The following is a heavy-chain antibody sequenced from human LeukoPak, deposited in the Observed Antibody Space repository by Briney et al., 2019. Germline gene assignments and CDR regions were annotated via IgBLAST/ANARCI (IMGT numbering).Heavy chain of an antibody. J-gene: IGHJ4*02. V-gene: IGHV1-2*06. Sequence: ASVNVSXKASGYTFTGYYMHWVRQAPGQGLEWMGRINPNSGGTNYAQKFQGRVTMTRDTSISTAYMELSRLRSDDTAVYYCARETSSGWYYYFDYWGQGTLVTVSS. CDR1: GYTFTGYY. CDR2: INPNSGGT. CDR3: ARETSSGWYYYFDY. D-gene: IGHD6-19*01.